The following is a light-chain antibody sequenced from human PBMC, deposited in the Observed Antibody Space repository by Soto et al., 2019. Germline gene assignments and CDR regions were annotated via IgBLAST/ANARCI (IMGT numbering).Light chain of an antibody. CDR3: QQYYSIPLT. V-gene: IGKV4-1*01. CDR2: WAS. Sequence: DIVMTQSPDFLAVSLGETATINCKSSQSVLYSSNYENYLAWFQQRPGQPPKLLIYWASTRESGVPERFSGSGSGTDFTLTISSLQAEDVAVYFCQQYYSIPLTFGGGTKVEIK. J-gene: IGKJ4*01. CDR1: QSVLYSSNYENY.